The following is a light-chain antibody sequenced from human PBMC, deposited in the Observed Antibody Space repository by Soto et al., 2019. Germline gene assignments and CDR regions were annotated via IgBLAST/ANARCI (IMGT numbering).Light chain of an antibody. CDR3: SSYTSSSTLI. CDR1: SSDVGGYNY. CDR2: EVS. V-gene: IGLV2-14*01. Sequence: SALTQPASVSGSPGQPITISCSGTSSDVGGYNYVSWYQQHPGKAPKLMIYEVSNRPSGVSDRFFGSKFGNTASLTISGLQPEDEADYFCSSYTSSSTLIFGGGTKVTV. J-gene: IGLJ2*01.